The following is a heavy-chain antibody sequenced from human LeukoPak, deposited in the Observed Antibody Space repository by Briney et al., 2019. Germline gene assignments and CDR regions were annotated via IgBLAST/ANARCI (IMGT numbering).Heavy chain of an antibody. Sequence: GGPLRLSCAASGFTFSSYWMHWVRQAPGKGLVWVSRIYSDGNSTTYADSVMGRFTISRDNAKNTLYLQMNSLRAEDTAVYYCARVGGSYVAYWGQGTLVTVSS. D-gene: IGHD1-26*01. CDR1: GFTFSSYW. CDR3: ARVGGSYVAY. CDR2: IYSDGNST. V-gene: IGHV3-74*01. J-gene: IGHJ4*02.